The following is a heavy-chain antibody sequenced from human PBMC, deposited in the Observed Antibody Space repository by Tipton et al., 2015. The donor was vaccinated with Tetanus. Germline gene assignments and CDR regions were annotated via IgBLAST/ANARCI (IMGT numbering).Heavy chain of an antibody. CDR1: GALLSTGGYS. D-gene: IGHD3-10*01. J-gene: IGHJ6*02. Sequence: TLSLTCAVSGALLSTGGYSWGWIRQPPGQGLEWIGYIYHTGSTYYNPSLKSRVTISEDRSKNQISLRLRSVTAADTAVYYCARVKGTYNHDGLDVWGQGTTVTVAS. CDR3: ARVKGTYNHDGLDV. V-gene: IGHV4-30-2*01. CDR2: IYHTGST.